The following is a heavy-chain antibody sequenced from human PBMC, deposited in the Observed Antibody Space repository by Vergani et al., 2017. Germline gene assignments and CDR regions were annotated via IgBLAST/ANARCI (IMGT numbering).Heavy chain of an antibody. CDR3: ARDKPPEAGFGELLSNGFDY. Sequence: EVQLVESGGGLVQPGGSLRLSCAASGFTFSSYWMSWVRQAPGKGLEWVANIKQDGSEKYYVDSVKGRFTISRDNAKNSLYLQMNSLRAEDTAVYYCARDKPPEAGFGELLSNGFDYWGQGTLVTVSS. J-gene: IGHJ4*02. V-gene: IGHV3-7*01. CDR2: IKQDGSEK. D-gene: IGHD3-10*01. CDR1: GFTFSSYW.